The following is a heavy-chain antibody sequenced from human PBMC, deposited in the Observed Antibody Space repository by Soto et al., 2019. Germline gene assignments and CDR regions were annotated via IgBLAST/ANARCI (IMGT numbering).Heavy chain of an antibody. CDR1: GFDFTNYW. J-gene: IGHJ5*02. D-gene: IGHD4-17*01. CDR2: INGDGSDI. CDR3: ARDQTTGDWFDA. Sequence: EVQLVQSGGGLVQPGGSLRLSCGASGFDFTNYWMHWIRQDPGKGLVWVSRINGDGSDIKYADSVKGRFTISSDNAKNTVYLQMNSLRAEDTAVYYCARDQTTGDWFDAWGQGTLVTVSS. V-gene: IGHV3-74*03.